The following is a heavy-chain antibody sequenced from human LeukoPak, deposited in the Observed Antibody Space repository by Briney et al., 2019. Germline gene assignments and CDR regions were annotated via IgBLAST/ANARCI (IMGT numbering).Heavy chain of an antibody. J-gene: IGHJ4*02. CDR1: GFTFSSYG. CDR3: ASQITMIVVPAGGFDY. D-gene: IGHD3-22*01. Sequence: GGSLRLSCAASGFTFSSYGMSWVRQAPGKGLEWVSSISSSSSYIYYADSVKGRFTISRDNAKNSLYLQMNSLRAEDTAVYYCASQITMIVVPAGGFDYWGQGTLVTVSS. CDR2: ISSSSSYI. V-gene: IGHV3-21*01.